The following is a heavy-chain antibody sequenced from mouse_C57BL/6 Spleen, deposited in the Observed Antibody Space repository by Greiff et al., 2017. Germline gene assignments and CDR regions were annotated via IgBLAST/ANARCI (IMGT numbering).Heavy chain of an antibody. V-gene: IGHV1-75*01. CDR1: GYTFTDYY. Sequence: QVQLQQSGPELVKPGASVKISCKASGYTFTDYYITWVKQRPGHGLEWIGWFFPGSGSTYYNEKFKGKATLTVDTSSSTAYMLLSSLTSEDSAVYFCEREGLLRWYLDVWGRGSTVTVYS. CDR2: FFPGSGST. D-gene: IGHD1-1*01. J-gene: IGHJ1*03. CDR3: EREGLLRWYLDV.